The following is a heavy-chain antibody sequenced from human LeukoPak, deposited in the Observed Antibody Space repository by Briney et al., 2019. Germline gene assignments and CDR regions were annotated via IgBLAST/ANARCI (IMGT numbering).Heavy chain of an antibody. CDR2: ISSSSSNI. CDR1: GFTLSTYS. J-gene: IGHJ4*02. D-gene: IGHD6-13*01. Sequence: PGGPLRLSCAASGFTLSTYSMNWVRQAPGKGLEWVSSISSSSSNIYYADSVKGRFTISRDNAKNALYLQMNSLRTEDTAVYYCARVKDHRGIAVAGSDYWGQGTLVTVSS. V-gene: IGHV3-21*01. CDR3: ARVKDHRGIAVAGSDY.